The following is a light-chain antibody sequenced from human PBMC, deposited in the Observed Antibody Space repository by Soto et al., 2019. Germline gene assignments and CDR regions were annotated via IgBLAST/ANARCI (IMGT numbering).Light chain of an antibody. CDR2: KAS. CDR1: QSISSW. Sequence: DIQMTQSPSTLSASVGDRVTITCRASQSISSWLAWYQQKPGKAPKLLIYKASSLHVGVPSRFSGSGSGAEFTLTLSSLQPDDFATYYCQQYNSFSSYTFGQGTKLEIK. V-gene: IGKV1-5*03. J-gene: IGKJ2*01. CDR3: QQYNSFSSYT.